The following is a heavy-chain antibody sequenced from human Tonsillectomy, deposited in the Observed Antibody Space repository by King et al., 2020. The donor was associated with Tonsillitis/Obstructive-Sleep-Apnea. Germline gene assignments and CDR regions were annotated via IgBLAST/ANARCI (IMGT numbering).Heavy chain of an antibody. D-gene: IGHD6-13*01. CDR1: GDSVSSGSYY. CDR3: ARRIASAGYSFDY. Sequence: VQLQESGPGLVKPSETLSLTCTVSGDSVSSGSYYWTWIRQPPGKGLEWIGYIYYSGTTNYNPSLKRRVTVSVDTANNQFSLKLSSVTAADTAVYYCARRIASAGYSFDYWGRGTLVTVSS. CDR2: IYYSGTT. V-gene: IGHV4-61*01. J-gene: IGHJ4*02.